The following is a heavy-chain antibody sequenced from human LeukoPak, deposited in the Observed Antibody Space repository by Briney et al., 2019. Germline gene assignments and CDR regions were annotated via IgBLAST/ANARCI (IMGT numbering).Heavy chain of an antibody. Sequence: SQTLSLTCTVSGGSISSGGYYWGWIRQPPGKGLEWIGSIYHSGSTYYNPSLKSRVTISVDTSKNQFSLKLSSVTAADTAVYYCARDSSGNQNWFDPWGQGTLVTVSS. J-gene: IGHJ5*02. CDR3: ARDSSGNQNWFDP. D-gene: IGHD6-19*01. CDR1: GGSISSGGYY. V-gene: IGHV4-39*07. CDR2: IYHSGST.